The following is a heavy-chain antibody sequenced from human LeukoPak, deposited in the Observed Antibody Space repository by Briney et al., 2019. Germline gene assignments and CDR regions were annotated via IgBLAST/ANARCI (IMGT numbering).Heavy chain of an antibody. CDR1: GFTFSSYA. Sequence: PGGSLRLSCAASGFTFSSYAMSWVRQAPGKGLEWVSVISGSGGSTYYADSVKGRFTISRDNSKNTLYLQMNSLRAEDTAVYYCAKDHRDRLYDILTGTNDDYFDYCGQGTLVTVSS. V-gene: IGHV3-23*01. D-gene: IGHD3-9*01. CDR2: ISGSGGST. CDR3: AKDHRDRLYDILTGTNDDYFDY. J-gene: IGHJ4*02.